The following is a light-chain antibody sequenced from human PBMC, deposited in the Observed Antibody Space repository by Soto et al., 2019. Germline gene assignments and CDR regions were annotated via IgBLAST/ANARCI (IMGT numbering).Light chain of an antibody. CDR1: QSVSSTY. CDR3: QQYGSSPLT. CDR2: GAS. V-gene: IGKV3-20*01. Sequence: ETVLTQSPGTLSLSPGERAILSCRASQSVSSTYLAWYQQKPGQAPRLLFYGASTRATGIPARFSGSGSGTDFTLTISRLEPEDFAVYYCQQYGSSPLTFGGGTKVDI. J-gene: IGKJ4*01.